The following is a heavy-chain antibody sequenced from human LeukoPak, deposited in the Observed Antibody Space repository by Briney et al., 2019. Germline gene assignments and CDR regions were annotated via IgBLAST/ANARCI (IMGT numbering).Heavy chain of an antibody. D-gene: IGHD3-3*01. J-gene: IGHJ4*02. CDR3: AKEGRPTYYDFWSGYYTPEYFDY. V-gene: IGHV3-23*01. CDR2: ISGSGGST. Sequence: GGSLRLSCAASGFTFSSYAMSWVRQAPGKGLEWVPAISGSGGSTYYADSVKGRFTISRDNSKNTLYLQMNSLRAEDTAVYYCAKEGRPTYYDFWSGYYTPEYFDYWGQGTLVTVSS. CDR1: GFTFSSYA.